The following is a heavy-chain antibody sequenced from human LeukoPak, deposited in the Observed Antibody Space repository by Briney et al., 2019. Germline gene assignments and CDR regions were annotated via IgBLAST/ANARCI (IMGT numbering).Heavy chain of an antibody. CDR2: IYSDDRT. CDR3: AREAAGTIDY. J-gene: IGHJ4*02. CDR1: GFTVRSNY. D-gene: IGHD6-13*01. V-gene: IGHV3-53*01. Sequence: GGSLRLSCAASGFTVRSNYMSWVRQAPGKGLEWVSVIYSDDRTFYADSVRGRFTISGDSSKNTLYLQMNSLRAEDTAVYYCAREAAGTIDYWGQGTLVTVSS.